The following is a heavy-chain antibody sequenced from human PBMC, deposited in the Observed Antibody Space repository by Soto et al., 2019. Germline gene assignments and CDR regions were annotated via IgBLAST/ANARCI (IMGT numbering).Heavy chain of an antibody. D-gene: IGHD3-16*01. CDR3: ARSGHTFVGVV. Sequence: SETLSLTCTVSGASMSDYYGSWIRQSPGKGLEHIGYLHYSGSANYNPSLKSRVTISMDTSKNQFFLKLNSATAADTAIYYCARSGHTFVGVVWGQGIPVTVSS. CDR2: LHYSGSA. V-gene: IGHV4-59*01. CDR1: GASMSDYY. J-gene: IGHJ4*02.